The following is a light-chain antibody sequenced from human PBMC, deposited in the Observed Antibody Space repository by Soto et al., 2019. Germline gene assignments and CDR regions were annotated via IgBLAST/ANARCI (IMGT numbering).Light chain of an antibody. J-gene: IGKJ5*01. V-gene: IGKV3-15*01. CDR1: QSVSSN. Sequence: EIVLTQSPATLSMSPGERCTLSGRASQSVSSNLAWYQQKPGQAPRLLIYGASTRATGIPARFSGSGSGTDFTLTISCLQSEDFATYYCQQYYSYPRSFGQVTRLEI. CDR3: QQYYSYPRS. CDR2: GAS.